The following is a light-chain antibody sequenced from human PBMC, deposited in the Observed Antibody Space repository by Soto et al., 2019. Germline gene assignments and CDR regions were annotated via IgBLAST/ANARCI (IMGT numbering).Light chain of an antibody. CDR2: DVS. J-gene: IGLJ2*01. CDR1: SSDVGGYNY. V-gene: IGLV2-14*03. CDR3: SSYTSCITVV. Sequence: SALTQPASVSGSPGQSITISCTGTSSDVGGYNYVSWHQQHPGKVPKLMIYDVSHRPSGVSNRFSGSKSGNTASLTISGLQAEDEADYYCSSYTSCITVVFGGGTKLTVL.